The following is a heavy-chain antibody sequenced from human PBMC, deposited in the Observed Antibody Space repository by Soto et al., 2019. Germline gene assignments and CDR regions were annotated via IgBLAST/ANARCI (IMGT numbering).Heavy chain of an antibody. CDR3: AKDSYYGSGPGRYYYYYYGMDV. Sequence: QVQLVESGGGVVQPGRSLRLSCAASGFTFSSYGMHWVRQAPGKGLEWVAVISYDGSNKYYADSVKGRFTISRDNSKNXXYXQXISLRAEDTAVYYCAKDSYYGSGPGRYYYYYYGMDVWGQGTTVTVSS. CDR1: GFTFSSYG. D-gene: IGHD3-10*01. CDR2: ISYDGSNK. V-gene: IGHV3-30*18. J-gene: IGHJ6*02.